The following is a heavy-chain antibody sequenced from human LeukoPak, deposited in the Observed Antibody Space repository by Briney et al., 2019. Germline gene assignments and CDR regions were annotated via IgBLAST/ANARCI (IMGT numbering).Heavy chain of an antibody. V-gene: IGHV3-7*01. J-gene: IGHJ6*02. Sequence: GGSLRLSCPASGFTFSSYWMTWVRQAPGKGLEWVANINQDGNEKYYVDSLKGRFTISRDNAKNSLYLQMNSLRAVDTAVYYCARAGLLWFGESRMDVWGQGTTVTVSS. D-gene: IGHD3-10*01. CDR3: ARAGLLWFGESRMDV. CDR1: GFTFSSYW. CDR2: INQDGNEK.